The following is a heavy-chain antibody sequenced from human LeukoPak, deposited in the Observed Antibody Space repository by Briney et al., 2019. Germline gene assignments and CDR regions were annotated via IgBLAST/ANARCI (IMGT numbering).Heavy chain of an antibody. J-gene: IGHJ6*03. V-gene: IGHV3-23*01. CDR2: ISGGGVST. D-gene: IGHD2-15*01. Sequence: AGGSLRLSCAASGFTFSSYAMSWVRQAPGKGLELVSAISGGGVSTYYADSVKGRFTISRDNSKNTLYLQMNSLRAEDTAVYYCAKYWRYATYYYYMDVWGKGTTVTVSS. CDR3: AKYWRYATYYYYMDV. CDR1: GFTFSSYA.